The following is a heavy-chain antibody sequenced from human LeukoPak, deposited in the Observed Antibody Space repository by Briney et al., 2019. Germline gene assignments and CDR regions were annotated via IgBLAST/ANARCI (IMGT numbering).Heavy chain of an antibody. Sequence: PGGSLRLSCAASGFTFSSYAMSWFRQAPGKGLEWVSAIRGSGRSTYYADSVKGRFTISRDNSKNTLYLQMNSLRAEDTAVYYCAKSPSDYINWFDPWGQGTLVTVSS. V-gene: IGHV3-23*01. D-gene: IGHD3-10*01. J-gene: IGHJ5*02. CDR1: GFTFSSYA. CDR3: AKSPSDYINWFDP. CDR2: IRGSGRST.